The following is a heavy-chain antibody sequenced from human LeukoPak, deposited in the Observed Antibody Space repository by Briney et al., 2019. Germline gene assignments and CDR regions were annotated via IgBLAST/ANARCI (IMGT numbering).Heavy chain of an antibody. CDR1: GFTFSSYG. CDR3: AKGLNYYGSGSYYKHSLYYYYYGMDV. Sequence: PGRSLRLSCAASGFTFSSYGMHWVRQAPGKGLEWVAVVSYDGSNKYYADSVKGRFTISRDNSKNTLYLQMNSLRAEDTAVYYCAKGLNYYGSGSYYKHSLYYYYYGMDVWGQGTTVTVSS. V-gene: IGHV3-30*18. D-gene: IGHD3-10*01. CDR2: VSYDGSNK. J-gene: IGHJ6*02.